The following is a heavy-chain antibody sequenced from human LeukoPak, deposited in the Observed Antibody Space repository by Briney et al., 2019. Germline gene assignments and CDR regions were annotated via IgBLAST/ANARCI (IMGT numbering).Heavy chain of an antibody. CDR2: INPSGGST. D-gene: IGHD3-10*01. V-gene: IGHV1-46*01. CDR3: ARGSPSDGWFGEGNWFDP. J-gene: IGHJ5*02. Sequence: ASVKVSCKASGYTFTSYYMHWVRQAPGQGLEWTGIINPSGGSTSYAQKFQGRVTLTRDTSTSTVYLGLSSLRSDDTAVYYCARGSPSDGWFGEGNWFDPWGQGTLVTVSS. CDR1: GYTFTSYY.